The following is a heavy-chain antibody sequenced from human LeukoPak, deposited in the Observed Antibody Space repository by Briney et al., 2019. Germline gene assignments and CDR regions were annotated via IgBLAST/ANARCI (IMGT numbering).Heavy chain of an antibody. CDR3: ARRPSGSSLDY. Sequence: GGSLRLSCAASGFTFSNYWMHWVRQTPGEGLVCVSLIKGDGSSTTYADSVKGRFTISRDNAKNTVYLQMNSLRAEDTAVYYCARRPSGSSLDYWGQGTLVTVSS. CDR1: GFTFSNYW. V-gene: IGHV3-74*01. J-gene: IGHJ4*02. D-gene: IGHD3-10*01. CDR2: IKGDGSST.